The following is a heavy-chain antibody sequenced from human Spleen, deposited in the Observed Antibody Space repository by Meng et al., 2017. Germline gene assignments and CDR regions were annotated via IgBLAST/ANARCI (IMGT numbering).Heavy chain of an antibody. V-gene: IGHV3-23*01. J-gene: IGHJ3*02. D-gene: IGHD3-10*01. CDR3: AKAVPITNYYGSGNDAFDI. Sequence: GGSLRLSCAASGFPFSFYAMSWVRQAPGKGLEWVSRISDSGGSTYYADSVKGRFTISRDNSKNTLYLQMNSLRAEDTAVYYCAKAVPITNYYGSGNDAFDIWGQGTMVTVSS. CDR2: ISDSGGST. CDR1: GFPFSFYA.